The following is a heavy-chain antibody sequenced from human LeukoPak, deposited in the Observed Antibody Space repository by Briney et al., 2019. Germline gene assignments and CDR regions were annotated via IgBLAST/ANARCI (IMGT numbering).Heavy chain of an antibody. CDR2: IYHSGST. D-gene: IGHD3-22*01. V-gene: IGHV4-30-2*01. CDR1: GGSISSGGYS. J-gene: IGHJ4*02. Sequence: SETLSLTCAVSGGSISSGGYSWSWIRQPPGKGLEWIGYIYHSGSTYYNPSLKSRVTTSVDRSKNQFSLKLSSVTAADTAVYYCARYNYYDSSGYYQGGYFDYWGQGTLVTVSS. CDR3: ARYNYYDSSGYYQGGYFDY.